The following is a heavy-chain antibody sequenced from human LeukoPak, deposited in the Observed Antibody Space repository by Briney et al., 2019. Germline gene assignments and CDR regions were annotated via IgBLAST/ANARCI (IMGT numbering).Heavy chain of an antibody. V-gene: IGHV4-59*12. D-gene: IGHD6-19*01. CDR1: GGSISSYY. J-gene: IGHJ4*01. Sequence: SETLPLTCTVSGGSISSYYWSWIRQPPGKGLEWIGYIYYSGSTNYNPSLKSRVTISVDTSKNQFSLKLSSVTAADTAVYYCATRSGGWSRTRDDWGQGTLLTVSS. CDR2: IYYSGST. CDR3: ATRSGGWSRTRDD.